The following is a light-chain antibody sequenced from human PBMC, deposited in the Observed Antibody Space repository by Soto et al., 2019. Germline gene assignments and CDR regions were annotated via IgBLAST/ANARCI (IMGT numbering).Light chain of an antibody. CDR3: QQYHRWT. J-gene: IGKJ1*01. CDR1: QNINDW. V-gene: IGKV1-5*03. CDR2: RAS. Sequence: DIQMSQSPSTLAASVGDRVTITCRASQNINDWMAWYHQKPGKAPKLLIYRASNLESGVPSRFSGSGSGTEFTLTISSLQPDDFGTYYCQQYHRWTFGQGTKVDIK.